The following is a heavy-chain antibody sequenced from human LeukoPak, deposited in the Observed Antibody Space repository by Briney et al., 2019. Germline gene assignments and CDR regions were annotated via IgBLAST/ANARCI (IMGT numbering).Heavy chain of an antibody. CDR1: GGSISSYY. J-gene: IGHJ4*02. CDR3: ARVRGIRDTAMVRRYYFDY. Sequence: PSETLSLTCTVSGGSISSYYWSWIRQPPGKGLEWIGYIYYSGSTNYNPSLKSRVTISVDTSKNQFSLKLSSVTAADTAVYYCARVRGIRDTAMVRRYYFDYWGQGTLVTVSS. CDR2: IYYSGST. V-gene: IGHV4-59*08. D-gene: IGHD5-18*01.